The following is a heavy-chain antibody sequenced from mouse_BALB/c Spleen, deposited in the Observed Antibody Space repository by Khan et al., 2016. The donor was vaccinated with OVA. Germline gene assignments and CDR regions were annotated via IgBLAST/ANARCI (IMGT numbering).Heavy chain of an antibody. Sequence: EVQLQESGPGLVKPSQSLSLTCTVTGYSITSDYAWNWIRQFPGNKLEWMGYISYSGSTTYNPSLKSRISITRDTSKDQFFLQLKSVTSEDTATYYCASELRRYYALDDWGQGTSVTVSS. J-gene: IGHJ4*01. CDR2: ISYSGST. CDR1: GYSITSDYA. V-gene: IGHV3-2*02. D-gene: IGHD4-1*01. CDR3: ASELRRYYALDD.